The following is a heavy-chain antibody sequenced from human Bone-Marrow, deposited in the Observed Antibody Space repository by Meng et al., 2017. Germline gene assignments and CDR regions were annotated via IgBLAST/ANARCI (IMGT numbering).Heavy chain of an antibody. D-gene: IGHD2-8*01. CDR1: GFIFRSYS. CDR2: ISGDGRAT. J-gene: IGHJ4*02. CDR3: AREGVPGTVDY. V-gene: IGHV3-64*07. Sequence: EVHLVESGGDLVQPGGSLRLSCAASGFIFRSYSMHWVRQAPGKGLEYVSVISGDGRATYYTDSVEGRFTISRDNSKNTLYLQMDSLRTDDTALYYCAREGVPGTVDYWGQGTLVTVSS.